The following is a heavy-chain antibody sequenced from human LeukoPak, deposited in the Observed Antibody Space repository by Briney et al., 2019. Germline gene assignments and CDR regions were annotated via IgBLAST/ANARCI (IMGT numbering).Heavy chain of an antibody. V-gene: IGHV3-23*01. D-gene: IGHD3-3*01. CDR1: GFTFSSHA. CDR2: IGGLGGST. J-gene: IGHJ4*02. Sequence: GSLRLSCEASGFTFSSHAMAWVRQAPGKGLEWVSAIGGLGGSTYYADSVKGRFTISRDNSKNTVYLEMNSLRAEDTALYYCARDPGVVAFHYFDFWGQGILVTVSS. CDR3: ARDPGVVAFHYFDF.